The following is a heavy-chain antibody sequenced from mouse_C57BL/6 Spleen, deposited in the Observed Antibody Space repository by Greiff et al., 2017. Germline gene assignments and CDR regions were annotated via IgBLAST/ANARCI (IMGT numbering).Heavy chain of an antibody. CDR1: GYTFTSYW. CDR3: ARMDYDSGFAY. CDR2: IHPNSGST. Sequence: QVQLQQPGAELVKPGASVKLSCKASGYTFTSYWMHWVKQRPGQGLEWIGMIHPNSGSTNYNEKFKSKATLTVDKSSSTAYMQLSSLTSEDSAVYYCARMDYDSGFAYWGQGTLVTVSA. D-gene: IGHD2-4*01. J-gene: IGHJ3*01. V-gene: IGHV1-64*01.